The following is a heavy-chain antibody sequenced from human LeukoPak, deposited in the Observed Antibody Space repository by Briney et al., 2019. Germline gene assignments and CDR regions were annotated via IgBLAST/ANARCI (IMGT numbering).Heavy chain of an antibody. CDR1: GYTFTSYG. Sequence: SVKVSCKASGYTFTSYGISWVRQAPGQGLEWMGGIIPIFGTANYAQKFRGRVTITTDESTSTAYMELSSLRSEDTAVYYCASGQQLTNWFDPWGQGTLVTVSS. D-gene: IGHD6-13*01. CDR3: ASGQQLTNWFDP. J-gene: IGHJ5*02. V-gene: IGHV1-69*05. CDR2: IIPIFGTA.